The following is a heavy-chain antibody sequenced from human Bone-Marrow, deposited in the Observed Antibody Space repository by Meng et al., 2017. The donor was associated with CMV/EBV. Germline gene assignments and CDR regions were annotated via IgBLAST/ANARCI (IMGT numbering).Heavy chain of an antibody. D-gene: IGHD1-26*01. CDR3: ARDRAGGGSYLDY. CDR2: IYYSGST. J-gene: IGHJ4*02. V-gene: IGHV4-59*01. CDR1: GGSISSYY. Sequence: LSCTVSGGSISSYYWSWIRQPPGKGLEWIGYIYYSGSTNYNPSLKSRVTISVDTSKNQFSLKLSSVTAADTAVYYCARDRAGGGSYLDYWGQGTLVAVSS.